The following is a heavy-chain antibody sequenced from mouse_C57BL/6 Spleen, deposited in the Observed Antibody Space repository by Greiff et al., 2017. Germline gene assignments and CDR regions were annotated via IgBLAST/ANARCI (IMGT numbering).Heavy chain of an antibody. D-gene: IGHD1-1*01. CDR1: GYSITSGYD. V-gene: IGHV3-1*01. CDR3: ARSLRYGAMDY. J-gene: IGHJ4*01. Sequence: EVQLQESGPGMVKPSQSLSLTCTVTGYSITSGYDWHWIRHFPGNKLEWMGYISYSGSTNYNPSLKSRISITHDTSKNHFFLKLNSVTTEDTATYYCARSLRYGAMDYWGQGTSVTVSS. CDR2: ISYSGST.